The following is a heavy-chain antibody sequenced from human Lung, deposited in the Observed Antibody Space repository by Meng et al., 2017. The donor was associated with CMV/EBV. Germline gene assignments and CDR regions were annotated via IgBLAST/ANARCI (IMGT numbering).Heavy chain of an antibody. CDR1: GFTFSSYA. CDR2: ISYDGSIK. V-gene: IGHV3-30-3*01. D-gene: IGHD3-22*01. Sequence: GGSLRLSCAASGFTFSSYALHWVRQAPGKGLEWVAVISYDGSIKHYADSVKGRFSISRDNPKNTLYLQMNSLRADDTAVYYCARDRYYYDSNFDHWGQGTXVTVSS. CDR3: ARDRYYYDSNFDH. J-gene: IGHJ4*02.